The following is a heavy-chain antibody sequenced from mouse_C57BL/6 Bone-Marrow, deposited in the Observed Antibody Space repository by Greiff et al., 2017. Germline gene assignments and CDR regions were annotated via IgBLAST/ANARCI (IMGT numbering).Heavy chain of an antibody. V-gene: IGHV1-52*01. Sequence: VQLQQPGAELVRPGSSVKLSCKASGYTFTSYWMHWVKQRPIQGLEWIGNIDPSDSDTHYNQKFKDKATLTVDKSSSTAYMQLSSLTSEDSAVYYCSRMTTGFDYWGQGTTLTVSS. CDR2: IDPSDSDT. CDR1: GYTFTSYW. D-gene: IGHD1-1*01. CDR3: SRMTTGFDY. J-gene: IGHJ2*01.